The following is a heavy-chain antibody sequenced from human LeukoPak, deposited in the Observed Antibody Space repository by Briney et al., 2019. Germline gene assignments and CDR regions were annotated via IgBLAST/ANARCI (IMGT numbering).Heavy chain of an antibody. D-gene: IGHD3-22*01. J-gene: IGHJ5*02. V-gene: IGHV5-51*01. CDR2: IYPGDSDT. Sequence: GESLKISCKGSGYSFTSYWIGWVRQMLGKGLEWMGIIYPGDSDTRYSPSFQGQVTISADKSISTAYLQWSSLKASDTAMYYCARLAESGYYDSSGYFNVMGNWFDPWGQGTLVTVSS. CDR1: GYSFTSYW. CDR3: ARLAESGYYDSSGYFNVMGNWFDP.